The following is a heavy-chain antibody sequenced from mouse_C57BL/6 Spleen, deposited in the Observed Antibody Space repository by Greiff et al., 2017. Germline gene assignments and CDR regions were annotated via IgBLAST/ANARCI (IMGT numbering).Heavy chain of an antibody. CDR2: FYPGSGSI. Sequence: QVHVKQSGAELVKPGASVKLSCKASGYTFTEYTIRWVKQRSGQGLEWIGWFYPGSGSIKYNEKFKDKATLTADKSSSTVYMELSRLTSEDSAVYFCARHEDYYGSPWFAYWGQGTLVTVSA. D-gene: IGHD1-1*01. CDR3: ARHEDYYGSPWFAY. CDR1: GYTFTEYT. V-gene: IGHV1-62-2*01. J-gene: IGHJ3*01.